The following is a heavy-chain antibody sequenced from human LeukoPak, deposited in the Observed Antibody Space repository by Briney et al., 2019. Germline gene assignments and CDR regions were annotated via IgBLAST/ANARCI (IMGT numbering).Heavy chain of an antibody. Sequence: VASVKVSCKASGYTFTSYGISWVRQAPGQGLKWMGWISAYNGNTNYAQKLQGRVTMTTDTSTSTAYMELRSLRSDDTDVYYCARDSWEDGYNADYWGQGPLVTVSS. CDR1: GYTFTSYG. J-gene: IGHJ4*02. V-gene: IGHV1-18*01. CDR3: ARDSWEDGYNADY. D-gene: IGHD5-24*01. CDR2: ISAYNGNT.